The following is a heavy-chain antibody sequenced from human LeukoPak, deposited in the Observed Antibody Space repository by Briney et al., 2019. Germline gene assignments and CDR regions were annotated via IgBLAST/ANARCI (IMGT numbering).Heavy chain of an antibody. CDR3: ARDLYDILTGPYYYYMDV. D-gene: IGHD3-9*01. Sequence: PGGSLRLSCAASGFTFSSYAMHWVRQAPGKGLEWVSSISSSSSYIYYADSVKGRFTISRDNAKNSLYLQMNSLRAEDTAVFYCARDLYDILTGPYYYYMDVWGKGTTVTVSS. CDR1: GFTFSSYA. J-gene: IGHJ6*03. CDR2: ISSSSSYI. V-gene: IGHV3-21*01.